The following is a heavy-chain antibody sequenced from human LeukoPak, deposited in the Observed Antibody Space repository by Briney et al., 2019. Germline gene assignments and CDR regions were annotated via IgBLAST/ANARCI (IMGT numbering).Heavy chain of an antibody. CDR2: ISSSSGTI. V-gene: IGHV3-48*02. CDR1: GFTFSSYA. Sequence: GGSLRLSCAASGFTFSSYAMSWVRQAPGKGLEWVSYISSSSGTIYYADSVKGRFTISRDNAKNSLYLQMNGLRDEDTAVYYCARDQSDYYGSGSYSEGSYWGQGTLVTVSS. CDR3: ARDQSDYYGSGSYSEGSY. D-gene: IGHD3-10*01. J-gene: IGHJ4*02.